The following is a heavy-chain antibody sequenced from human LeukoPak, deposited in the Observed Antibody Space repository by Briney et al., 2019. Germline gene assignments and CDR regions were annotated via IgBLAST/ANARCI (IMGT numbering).Heavy chain of an antibody. CDR3: ARGNLSTYYYGSGSRRGYYYYMDV. CDR2: IYYSGST. Sequence: SETLSLTCTVSGGSISSYYWSWIRQPPGKGLEWIGYIYYSGSTNYNPSLKSRVTISVDTSKNQFSLKLSSVTAADTAVYYCARGNLSTYYYGSGSRRGYYYYMDVWGKGTTVTISS. V-gene: IGHV4-59*01. J-gene: IGHJ6*03. CDR1: GGSISSYY. D-gene: IGHD3-10*01.